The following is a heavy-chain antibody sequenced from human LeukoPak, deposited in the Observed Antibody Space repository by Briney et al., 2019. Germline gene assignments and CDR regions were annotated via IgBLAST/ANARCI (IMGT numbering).Heavy chain of an antibody. J-gene: IGHJ6*03. Sequence: SETLSLTRTVSGGSISSGSYYWSWIRQPAGKGLEWIGRIYTSGSTNYNPSLKSRVTISVDTSKNQFSLKLSSVTAADTAVYYCARDVIVVVPAAIQPYYYYYYMDVWGKGTTVTVSS. CDR2: IYTSGST. D-gene: IGHD2-2*01. CDR1: GGSISSGSYY. CDR3: ARDVIVVVPAAIQPYYYYYYMDV. V-gene: IGHV4-61*02.